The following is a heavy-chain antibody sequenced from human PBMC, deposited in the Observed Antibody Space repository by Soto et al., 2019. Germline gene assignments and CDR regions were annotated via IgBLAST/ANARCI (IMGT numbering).Heavy chain of an antibody. CDR2: IIPMYGPA. V-gene: IGHV1-69*01. J-gene: IGHJ5*02. Sequence: QVPLVQSGAEVKKPGSSVTVSCKASGGTFSSYAIHWVRQAPGQGLEWLGGIIPMYGPAKYAQRFQGRVTITADESTTTVYMELTSRTSQDTAVYYCARVTSMVRGVIDNWFGPWGHGTLVTVSS. D-gene: IGHD3-10*01. CDR1: GGTFSSYA. CDR3: ARVTSMVRGVIDNWFGP.